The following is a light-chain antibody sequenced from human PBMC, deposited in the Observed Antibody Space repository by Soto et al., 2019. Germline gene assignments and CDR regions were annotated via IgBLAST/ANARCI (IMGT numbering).Light chain of an antibody. CDR1: QSISVW. Sequence: DIQMTQSTSTLSASVGDRVTITCRASQSISVWLAWYQQKPGKAPRLLIYDTSSLLSGVPSRFSGSGSGTDFTLTIASLQPEDFSTYYCQQSDSTPYTFGQGTKVDIK. CDR2: DTS. CDR3: QQSDSTPYT. J-gene: IGKJ2*01. V-gene: IGKV1-39*01.